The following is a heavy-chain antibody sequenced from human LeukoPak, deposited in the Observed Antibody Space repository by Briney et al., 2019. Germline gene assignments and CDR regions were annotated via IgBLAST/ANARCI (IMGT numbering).Heavy chain of an antibody. D-gene: IGHD3-16*01. CDR3: APTAEAYTSWWKV. CDR1: GHKFTDYY. V-gene: IGHV1-2*02. J-gene: IGHJ4*02. CDR2: INPDSGFT. Sequence: ASGKVSCKASGHKFTDYYMPWGRQAPGQGLEFMGWINPDSGFTNYAQKFKGRVTMTRDTSISTAYLEVRSLTSDDTAVYYCAPTAEAYTSWWKVWGQGTLVTVSS.